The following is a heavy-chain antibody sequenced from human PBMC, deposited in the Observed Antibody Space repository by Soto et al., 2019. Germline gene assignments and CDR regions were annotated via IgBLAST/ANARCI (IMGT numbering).Heavy chain of an antibody. CDR3: ARGPITQTSFIDH. D-gene: IGHD1-20*01. CDR1: GFTFSSYP. J-gene: IGHJ4*02. CDR2: ISYDGGNQ. Sequence: SGGSLRLSCEASGFTFSSYPMHWVRQAPGKGLEWVTVISYDGGNQYCADSVKGRFTISRDNSKDTLYLQMHSLRSDDTAVYFCARGPITQTSFIDHWGQGTLVTVSS. V-gene: IGHV3-30-3*01.